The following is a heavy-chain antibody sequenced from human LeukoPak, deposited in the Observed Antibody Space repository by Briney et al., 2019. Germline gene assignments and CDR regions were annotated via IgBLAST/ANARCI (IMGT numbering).Heavy chain of an antibody. CDR3: ASEESKYSSSSTSYYYYYMDV. Sequence: GASVKVSCKASGYTFSSYAISWVRQAPGQGLEWMGGIIPIFGTANYAQKFQGRVTITADKPTSTAYMELSSLRSEDTAVYYCASEESKYSSSSTSYYYYYMDVWGEGTTVTVS. CDR1: GYTFSSYA. D-gene: IGHD6-6*01. V-gene: IGHV1-69*06. J-gene: IGHJ6*03. CDR2: IIPIFGTA.